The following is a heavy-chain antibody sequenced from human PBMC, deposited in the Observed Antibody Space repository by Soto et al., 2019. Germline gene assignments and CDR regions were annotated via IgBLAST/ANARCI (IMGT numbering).Heavy chain of an antibody. J-gene: IGHJ4*02. CDR2: FDPEDGET. Sequence: QVQLVQSGAEVKKPGASVKVSCKVSGYTLTELSMHWVRQAPGKGLEWMGGFDPEDGETIYAQKFQGRVTMNEDTSTDTAYMELSSLRSEDTAVYYCATDLIRSSPFFDYWGQGTLVTVSS. D-gene: IGHD6-13*01. CDR3: ATDLIRSSPFFDY. CDR1: GYTLTELS. V-gene: IGHV1-24*01.